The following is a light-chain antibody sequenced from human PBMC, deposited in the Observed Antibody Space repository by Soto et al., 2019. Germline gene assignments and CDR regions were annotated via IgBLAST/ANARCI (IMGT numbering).Light chain of an antibody. CDR1: QSVASNY. V-gene: IGKV3-20*01. J-gene: IGKJ1*01. CDR2: AAS. CDR3: QQYGSAPWT. Sequence: EIVLTQSPGTLPLSPGERATLSCRASQSVASNYLAWYQQKPGQAPRLLIYAASVRATGIPDRFSGSGSGTDFTLTISRLEPEDFAVYYCQQYGSAPWTFGQGTKVEIK.